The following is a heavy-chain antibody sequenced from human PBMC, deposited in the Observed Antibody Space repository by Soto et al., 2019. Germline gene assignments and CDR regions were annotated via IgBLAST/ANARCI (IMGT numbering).Heavy chain of an antibody. CDR2: FRTGADDGTT. CDR3: ATKVNSGPGSQYFDY. Sequence: PGGSLRLSCAASGFTFSSYSMSWVRQAPGKWLEWVSGFRTGADDGTTYYADSVKGRFTISRDISKNTLFLQMNSLRAEDTAIYYCATKVNSGPGSQYFDYWGQGTLVTVSS. J-gene: IGHJ4*02. CDR1: GFTFSSYS. D-gene: IGHD3-10*01. V-gene: IGHV3-23*01.